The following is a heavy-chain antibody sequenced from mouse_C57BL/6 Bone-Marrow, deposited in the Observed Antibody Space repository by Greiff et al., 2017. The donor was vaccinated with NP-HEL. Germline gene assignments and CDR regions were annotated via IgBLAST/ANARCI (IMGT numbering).Heavy chain of an antibody. CDR2: ISSGGSYT. CDR1: GFTFSSYG. J-gene: IGHJ2*01. D-gene: IGHD1-2*01. Sequence: EVKLVESGGDLVKPGGSLKLSCAASGFTFSSYGMSWVRQTPDKRLEWVATISSGGSYTYYPDSVKGRFTISRDNAKNTLYLQMSSLKSEDTAMYYCARHGGAHGDGDWGQGTTLTVSS. V-gene: IGHV5-6*01. CDR3: ARHGGAHGDGD.